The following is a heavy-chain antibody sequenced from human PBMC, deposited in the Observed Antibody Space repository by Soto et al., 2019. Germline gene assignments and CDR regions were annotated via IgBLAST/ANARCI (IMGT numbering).Heavy chain of an antibody. CDR1: GGSINNYY. V-gene: IGHV4-59*01. CDR2: IYYTGGTP. J-gene: IGHJ4*02. Sequence: KASETLSLTCTVSGGSINNYYWSWIRQPPGKGLEWIGYIYYTGGTPDYNPSLKSRVTISIDTSKKQFSLKLTSVTGADTAVYFCARAGSSWYDALDYWGRGTLVTVSS. D-gene: IGHD6-13*01. CDR3: ARAGSSWYDALDY.